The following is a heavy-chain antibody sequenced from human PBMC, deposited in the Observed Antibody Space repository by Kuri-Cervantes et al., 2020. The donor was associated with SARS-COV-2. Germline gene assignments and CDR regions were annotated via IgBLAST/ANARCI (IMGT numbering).Heavy chain of an antibody. Sequence: GGSLRLSCAASGFTFSNYWMHWVRQAPGKGLVWVSRTNTDGSSTSYADPLKGRFTISRDNAKNTLYLLMNSLRAEDTADYYCTRCRVGAKTWGQGTLVTVSS. CDR3: TRCRVGAKT. CDR2: TNTDGSST. J-gene: IGHJ4*02. D-gene: IGHD1-26*01. CDR1: GFTFSNYW. V-gene: IGHV3-74*01.